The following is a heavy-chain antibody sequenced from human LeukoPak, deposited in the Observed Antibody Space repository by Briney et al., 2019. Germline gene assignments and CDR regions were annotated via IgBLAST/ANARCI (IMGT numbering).Heavy chain of an antibody. J-gene: IGHJ4*02. CDR2: INPSGGST. V-gene: IGHV1-46*01. CDR3: ARVLTYYDSSGYLGY. D-gene: IGHD3-22*01. Sequence: MHWVRQAPGQGLEWMGIINPSGGSTSYAQKFQGRVTMTRDTATSTVYMELSSLRSEDTAVYYCARVLTYYDSSGYLGYWGQGTLVTVSS.